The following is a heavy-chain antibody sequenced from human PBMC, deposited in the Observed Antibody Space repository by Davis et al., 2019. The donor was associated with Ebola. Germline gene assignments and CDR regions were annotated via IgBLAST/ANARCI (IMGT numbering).Heavy chain of an antibody. CDR1: GYTFTSYG. Sequence: AASVKVSCKASGYTFTSYGISWVRQAPGQGLEWMGWISAYNGNTNYAQKLQGRVTRTTDTSTSTAYMELRSLRSDDTAVYYCARAVWSGIINYYYYGMDVWGQGTTVTVSS. CDR3: ARAVWSGIINYYYYGMDV. CDR2: ISAYNGNT. V-gene: IGHV1-18*01. J-gene: IGHJ6*02. D-gene: IGHD3-3*01.